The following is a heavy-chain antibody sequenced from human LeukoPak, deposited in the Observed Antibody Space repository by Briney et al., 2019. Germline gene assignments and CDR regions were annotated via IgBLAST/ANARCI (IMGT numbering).Heavy chain of an antibody. CDR3: ARGEQLWTTLFDY. Sequence: SQTLSLTCTVSGGSISSYYWSWIRQPPGKGLEWIGYIYYSGTTNYNPSLKSRVTISVDTSKNQFSLKLSSVTAADTAVYYCARGEQLWTTLFDYWGQGTLVTVSS. CDR1: GGSISSYY. D-gene: IGHD5-18*01. CDR2: IYYSGTT. V-gene: IGHV4-59*08. J-gene: IGHJ4*02.